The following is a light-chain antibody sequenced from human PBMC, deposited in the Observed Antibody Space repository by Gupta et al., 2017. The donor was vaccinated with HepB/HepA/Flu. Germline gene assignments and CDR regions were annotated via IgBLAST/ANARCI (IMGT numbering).Light chain of an antibody. CDR2: DNS. V-gene: IGLV1-51*01. CDR1: SSSVGKNY. CDR3: GTWDTSLSAVV. J-gene: IGLJ3*02. Sequence: QSVLTQPPSVSAAPGEKVTISCPGSSSSVGKNYVSWYQQLPGSAPKVLIYDNSKRPSGIPDRFSGSKSGTSATLGITGLQTGDEADYYCGTWDTSLSAVVFGGGTWLTVL.